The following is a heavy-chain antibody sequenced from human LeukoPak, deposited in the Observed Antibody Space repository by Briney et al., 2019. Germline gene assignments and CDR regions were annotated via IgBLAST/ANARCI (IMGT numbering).Heavy chain of an antibody. J-gene: IGHJ4*02. V-gene: IGHV3-23*01. CDR2: ISGSGGST. CDR3: AGPLVATIEGGY. CDR1: GFTFSSYA. Sequence: GGSLRLSCAASGFTFSSYAMTWVRQAPGKGLEWVSAISGSGGSTYYADSVKGRFTISRDNSKNTLYLQMNSLRAEDTAVYYCAGPLVATIEGGYWGQGTLVTVSS. D-gene: IGHD5-12*01.